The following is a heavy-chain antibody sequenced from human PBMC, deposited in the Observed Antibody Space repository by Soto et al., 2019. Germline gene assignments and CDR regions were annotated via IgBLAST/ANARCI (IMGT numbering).Heavy chain of an antibody. V-gene: IGHV3-30*03. J-gene: IGHJ2*01. CDR3: MTVFFFQAEDGIRDTVPVSAFLLNRSSDL. Sequence: KGLEWLAVISYDGINKYYADSVKGRFTISRDNSKSKLYLQMDSLRTEDTAVYHCMTVFFFQAEDGIRDTVPVSAFLLNRSSDL. D-gene: IGHD2-15*01. CDR2: ISYDGINK.